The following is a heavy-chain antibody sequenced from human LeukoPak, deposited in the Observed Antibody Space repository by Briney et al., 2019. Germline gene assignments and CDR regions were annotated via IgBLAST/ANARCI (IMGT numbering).Heavy chain of an antibody. V-gene: IGHV4-61*02. J-gene: IGHJ4*02. CDR3: ARHRSWYSNDFDY. D-gene: IGHD6-13*01. CDR2: IYTSGST. CDR1: GGSISSGSYY. Sequence: SETLSLTCTVSGGSISSGSYYWSWIRQPAGKGLEWIGRIYTSGSTNYNPSLKSRVTISVDTSKNQFSLKLSSVTAADTAVYYCARHRSWYSNDFDYWGQGTLVTVSS.